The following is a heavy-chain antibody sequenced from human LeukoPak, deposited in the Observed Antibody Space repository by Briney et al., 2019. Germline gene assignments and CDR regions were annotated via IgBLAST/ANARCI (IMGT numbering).Heavy chain of an antibody. J-gene: IGHJ3*02. V-gene: IGHV3-53*01. CDR3: ASYYYVSSGPRIRQAFDI. D-gene: IGHD3-22*01. CDR1: GFTVSSNY. CDR2: IYSGGST. Sequence: GGSLRLSCAASGFTVSSNYMSWVRQAPGKGLEWVSVIYSGGSTYYADSVKDRSTISRDNSKNTLYLQMNSLRAEDTAVYYCASYYYVSSGPRIRQAFDIWGQGTMVTVSS.